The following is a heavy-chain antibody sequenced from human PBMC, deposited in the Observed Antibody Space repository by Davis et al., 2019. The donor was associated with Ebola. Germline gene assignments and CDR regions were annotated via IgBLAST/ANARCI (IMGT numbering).Heavy chain of an antibody. J-gene: IGHJ6*02. CDR3: ARQEGGLGYCSGGSCYLSPYYYGMDV. CDR2: IYHSGST. D-gene: IGHD2-15*01. Sequence: MPSETLSLTCAVSGGSISSSNWWSWVRQPPGKGLEWIGEIYHSGSTNYNPSLKSRVTISVDKSKNQFSLNLNSVTAADTAVYYCARQEGGLGYCSGGSCYLSPYYYGMDVWGQGTTVTVSS. V-gene: IGHV4-4*02. CDR1: GGSISSSNW.